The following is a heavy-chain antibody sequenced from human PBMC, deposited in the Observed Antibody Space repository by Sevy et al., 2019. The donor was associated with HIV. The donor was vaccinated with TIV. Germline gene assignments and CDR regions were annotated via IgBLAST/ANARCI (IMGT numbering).Heavy chain of an antibody. CDR3: TTDRPYNWYYFDY. J-gene: IGHJ4*02. V-gene: IGHV3-15*01. CDR1: GFTFSNAW. D-gene: IGHD1-20*01. Sequence: GGSLRLSCAASGFTFSNAWMSWVRQAPGKGLEWVGRIKSKTDGGTTDYAAPVKGGFTISRDDSKNTLYLQMNSVKTEDTAVYYCTTDRPYNWYYFDYWGQGTLVTVSS. CDR2: IKSKTDGGTT.